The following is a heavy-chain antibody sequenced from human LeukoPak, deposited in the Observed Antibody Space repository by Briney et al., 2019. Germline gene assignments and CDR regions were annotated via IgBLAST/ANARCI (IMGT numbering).Heavy chain of an antibody. Sequence: PSETLSLTCTVSGGSISSYYWSWIRQPPGKGLEWIGSIYYSGSTYYNPSLKSRVTISVDTSKNQFSLKLSSVTAADTAVYYCARTQWLVRLYYFDYWGQGTLVTVSS. CDR3: ARTQWLVRLYYFDY. J-gene: IGHJ4*02. CDR2: IYYSGST. D-gene: IGHD6-19*01. CDR1: GGSISSYY. V-gene: IGHV4-59*05.